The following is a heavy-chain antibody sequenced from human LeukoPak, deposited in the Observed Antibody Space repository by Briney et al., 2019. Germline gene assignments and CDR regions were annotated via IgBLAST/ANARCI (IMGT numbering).Heavy chain of an antibody. CDR1: GFTVSSNY. CDR3: ANSRRDGYNQWYYGMDV. Sequence: GGSLRLSCAASGFTVSSNYMSWVRQAPGKGLEWVAVISYDEFNKYYGGSVKGRFTISRDNPKNALYLQMNSLRAEDTAVYYCANSRRDGYNQWYYGMDVWGQGTTVTVSS. D-gene: IGHD5-24*01. CDR2: ISYDEFNK. V-gene: IGHV3-30*18. J-gene: IGHJ6*02.